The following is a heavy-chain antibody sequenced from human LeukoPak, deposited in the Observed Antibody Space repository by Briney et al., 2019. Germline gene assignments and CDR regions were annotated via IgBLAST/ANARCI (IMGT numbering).Heavy chain of an antibody. CDR3: AQTPIAVAGTFDY. V-gene: IGHV1-2*02. D-gene: IGHD6-19*01. CDR1: GYTFTSYD. J-gene: IGHJ4*02. Sequence: GASVKVSCKASGYTFTSYDINWVRQAPGQGLEWMGWINPNSGGTNYAQKFQGRVTMTRDTSISTAYMELSRLRSDDTAVYYCAQTPIAVAGTFDYWGQGTLVTVSS. CDR2: INPNSGGT.